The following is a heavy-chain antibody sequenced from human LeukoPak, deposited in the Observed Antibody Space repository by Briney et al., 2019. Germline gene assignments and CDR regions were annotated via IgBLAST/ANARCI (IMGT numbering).Heavy chain of an antibody. CDR3: ALPLSGPYYYYGMDV. J-gene: IGHJ6*02. CDR1: GXTFSSYA. CDR2: ISGSGGYT. V-gene: IGHV3-23*01. D-gene: IGHD3-10*01. Sequence: GGSLRLSCVASGXTFSSYAMNWVRQAPGKGLEWVSAISGSGGYTYYAGSVKGRFTISRDNSKNTLYLQMNSLRAEDTAVSYCALPLSGPYYYYGMDVWGQGTTVTVSS.